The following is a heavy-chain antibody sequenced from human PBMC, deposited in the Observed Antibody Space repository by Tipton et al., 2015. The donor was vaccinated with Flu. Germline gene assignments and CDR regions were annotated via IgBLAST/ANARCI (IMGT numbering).Heavy chain of an antibody. Sequence: TLSLTCAVYGGSFSGYYWSWIRQPPGKGLEWIGEINHSGSTNYNPSLKSRVTISVDTSKNQFSLSLTSVTAADTAVYFCARRDYSNYVSDPKSWFDPWGRGILVTVSS. CDR3: ARRDYSNYVSDPKSWFDP. CDR2: INHSGST. CDR1: GGSFSGYY. V-gene: IGHV4-34*01. D-gene: IGHD4-11*01. J-gene: IGHJ5*02.